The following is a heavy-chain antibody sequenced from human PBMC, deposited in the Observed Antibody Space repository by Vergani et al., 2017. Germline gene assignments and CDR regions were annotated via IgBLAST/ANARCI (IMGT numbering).Heavy chain of an antibody. J-gene: IGHJ6*02. CDR2: INPSGGST. D-gene: IGHD6-13*01. V-gene: IGHV1-46*01. CDR3: ARDRLNTGIEANDYYYYGMDV. Sequence: QVQLVQSGAEVKKPGASVKVSCKASGYTFTSYYMHWVRQAPGQGLDWMGIINPSGGSTSYAQKFQGRVTMTRDTSTSTVYMELSSLRSEDTAVYYCARDRLNTGIEANDYYYYGMDVWGQGTTVTVSS. CDR1: GYTFTSYY.